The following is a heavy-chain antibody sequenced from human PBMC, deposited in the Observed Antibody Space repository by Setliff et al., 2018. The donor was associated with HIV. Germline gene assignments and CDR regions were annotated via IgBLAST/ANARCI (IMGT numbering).Heavy chain of an antibody. Sequence: ASVKVSCKVSRYILTELSMHWVRQAPGKGLEWMGSFDPEHRKTLYAQKFQGRVTMTQDTSTDTAYMELSSLRSDDTAVYYCARGSGSYSNYWGQGTLVTVSS. D-gene: IGHD1-26*01. J-gene: IGHJ4*02. CDR1: RYILTELS. V-gene: IGHV1-24*01. CDR3: ARGSGSYSNY. CDR2: FDPEHRKT.